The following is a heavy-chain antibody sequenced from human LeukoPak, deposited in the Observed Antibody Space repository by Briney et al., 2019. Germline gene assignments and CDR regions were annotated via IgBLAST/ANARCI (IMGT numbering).Heavy chain of an antibody. CDR2: IYYSGST. CDR1: GGSVSTYY. J-gene: IGHJ5*01. CDR3: ARGRNLEWFDY. V-gene: IGHV4-59*02. Sequence: KPSETLSLTCTVSGGSVSTYYWSWIRQPPGKGLEWIGYIYYSGSTNYNPSLKSRGTISVDTSKNQFSLKLNSVTAADTAVYYCARGRNLEWFDYWGQGTLVTVSS. D-gene: IGHD3-3*01.